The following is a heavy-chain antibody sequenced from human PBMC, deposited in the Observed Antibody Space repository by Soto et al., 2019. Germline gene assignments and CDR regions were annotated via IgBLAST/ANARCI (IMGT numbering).Heavy chain of an antibody. CDR1: GYTLTELS. V-gene: IGHV1-24*01. J-gene: IGHJ6*02. CDR3: ATAGIVVVPAAIHGPVAYYYYGMDV. D-gene: IGHD2-2*02. Sequence: ASVKVSCKVSGYTLTELSMHWVRQAPGKGLEWMGGFDPEDGETIYAQKFQGRVTMTEDTSTDTAYMELSSLRSEDTAVYYCATAGIVVVPAAIHGPVAYYYYGMDVWGQGATVTVSS. CDR2: FDPEDGET.